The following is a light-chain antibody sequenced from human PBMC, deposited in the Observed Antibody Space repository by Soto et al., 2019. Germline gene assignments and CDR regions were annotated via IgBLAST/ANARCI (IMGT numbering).Light chain of an antibody. J-gene: IGKJ4*01. CDR1: QNVNIN. V-gene: IGKV3-15*01. Sequence: EIVMTQSPVTLSVSPGERVTLSCRASQNVNINLAWYQQRPGQAPRVLIYGASNRASGIPDRFSGSGSGTDYTLTISSLEADDFELYYCQQYKNWPPLTIGGGTRVEIK. CDR2: GAS. CDR3: QQYKNWPPLT.